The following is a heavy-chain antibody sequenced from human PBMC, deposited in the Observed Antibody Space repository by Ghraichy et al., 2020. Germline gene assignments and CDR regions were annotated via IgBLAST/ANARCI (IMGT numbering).Heavy chain of an antibody. CDR3: ARTPPCSTSCLVWFDP. V-gene: IGHV1-69*06. D-gene: IGHD2-2*01. CDR2: IIPIFGTA. Sequence: SVKVSCKASGGTFSSYAISWVRQAPGQGLEWMGGIIPIFGTANYAQKFQGRVTITADKSTSTAYMELSSLRSEDTAVYYCARTPPCSTSCLVWFDPWGQGTLVTVSS. J-gene: IGHJ5*02. CDR1: GGTFSSYA.